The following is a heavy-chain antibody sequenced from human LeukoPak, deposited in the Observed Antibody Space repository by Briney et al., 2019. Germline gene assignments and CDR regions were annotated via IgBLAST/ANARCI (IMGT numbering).Heavy chain of an antibody. CDR2: IHYGGTT. CDR3: TRDIGDFVSDF. D-gene: IGHD2-21*02. J-gene: IGHJ4*02. Sequence: PGGSLRLPCAASGFTFSSYSMNWVRQPPGKGLEWIGSIHYGGTTHYNPSLQSRVSISADTSKNQFALDLRSVTAADTAVYYCTRDIGDFVSDFWGQGTLVTVSS. CDR1: GFTFSSYSMN. V-gene: IGHV4-39*02.